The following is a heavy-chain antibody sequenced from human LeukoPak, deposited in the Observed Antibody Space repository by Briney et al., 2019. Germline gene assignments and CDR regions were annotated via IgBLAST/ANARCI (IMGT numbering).Heavy chain of an antibody. V-gene: IGHV3-23*01. CDR2: ISGSGGST. Sequence: GGSLRLSCAASGSSFSSFDMSWVRQAPGEGLEWVPGISGSGGSTYYTDSVKGRFTISRDNSKNTLYLQMNSLRAEDTAVYYCAKVSWSPGTDVWGQGTTVTVSS. CDR1: GSSFSSFD. J-gene: IGHJ6*02. D-gene: IGHD1-1*01. CDR3: AKVSWSPGTDV.